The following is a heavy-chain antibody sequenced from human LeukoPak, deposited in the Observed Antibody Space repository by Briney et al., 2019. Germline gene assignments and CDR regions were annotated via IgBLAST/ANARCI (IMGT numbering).Heavy chain of an antibody. Sequence: PGGSLRLSCAASGFTVSSNYMSWVRQAPGKGLEWVANIKEDGSEKEYVDSVKGRFTFSRDNAKNLLYLQMNSLRPEDTALYYCARVGIEVDGRGLVDYWGQGTLVTVSS. CDR1: GFTVSSNY. CDR2: IKEDGSEK. V-gene: IGHV3-7*01. J-gene: IGHJ4*02. CDR3: ARVGIEVDGRGLVDY. D-gene: IGHD6-19*01.